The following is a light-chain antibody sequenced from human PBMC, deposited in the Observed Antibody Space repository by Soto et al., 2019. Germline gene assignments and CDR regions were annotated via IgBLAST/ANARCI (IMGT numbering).Light chain of an antibody. CDR2: ANN. V-gene: IGLV1-44*01. CDR1: SSNIGSNA. Sequence: SVLTQPPSASGTPGQRVTISCSGSSSNIGSNAVNWYKQLPGTAPKLLIYANNQRPSGVPDRFSGSKSGTSASLAISGLQSEDEADYYCASWDDSLNDNVFGTGTKVTVL. J-gene: IGLJ1*01. CDR3: ASWDDSLNDNV.